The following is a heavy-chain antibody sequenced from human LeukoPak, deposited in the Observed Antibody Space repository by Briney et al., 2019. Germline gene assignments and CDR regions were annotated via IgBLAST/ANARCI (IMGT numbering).Heavy chain of an antibody. CDR3: ARGAYNSGGTHEN. CDR2: ISTSGNYI. V-gene: IGHV3-21*01. D-gene: IGHD3-22*01. CDR1: GFNLRGYC. J-gene: IGHJ4*02. Sequence: GSLRLFCAGSGFNLRGYCLNWVRPAPGEGLEWVSYISTSGNYIYYADSVKGRFTISRDNAKNSLYLQMHSLRAEDTALYYCARGAYNSGGTHENWGQGTLVTVSS.